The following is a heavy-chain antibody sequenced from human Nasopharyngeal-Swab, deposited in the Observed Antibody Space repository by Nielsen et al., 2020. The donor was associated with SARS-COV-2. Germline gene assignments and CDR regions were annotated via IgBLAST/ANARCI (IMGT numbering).Heavy chain of an antibody. J-gene: IGHJ5*02. V-gene: IGHV4-34*01. D-gene: IGHD2-2*01. Sequence: SQTLSLTCAVYGGSFSGYYWSWIRQPPGKGLEWIGEINHSGSTNYTTSLTSRVTISVDTSKNQFSLKLSSVTAADTAVYYCASDLGQYQLHTLGGNNWFDPWGQGTLVTVSS. CDR1: GGSFSGYY. CDR3: ASDLGQYQLHTLGGNNWFDP. CDR2: INHSGST.